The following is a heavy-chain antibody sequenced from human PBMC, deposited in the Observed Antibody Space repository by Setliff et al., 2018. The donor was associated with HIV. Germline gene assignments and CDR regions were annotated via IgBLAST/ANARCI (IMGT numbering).Heavy chain of an antibody. CDR2: VSPNGYEK. V-gene: IGHV3-23*01. D-gene: IGHD1-26*01. CDR1: GYGYSTFD. CDR3: AKPTSGMYPWAFDL. Sequence: GGSLRLSWAAFGYGYSTFDMDWVRQTPGKGLEWVADVSPNGYEKRYADFAKGRFTVSRDNSKNILFLQMDSLGADDTGIYYCAKPTSGMYPWAFDLWGRGTVVTVSS. J-gene: IGHJ4*03.